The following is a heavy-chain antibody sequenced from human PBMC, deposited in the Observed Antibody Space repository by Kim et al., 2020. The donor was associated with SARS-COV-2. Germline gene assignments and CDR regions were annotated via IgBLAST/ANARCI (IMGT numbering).Heavy chain of an antibody. CDR2: ISAYNGNT. CDR1: GYTFTSYG. J-gene: IGHJ4*02. V-gene: IGHV1-18*01. CDR3: ARALEAYCGGDCYSELVY. Sequence: ASVKVSCKASGYTFTSYGISWVRQAPGQGLEWMGWISAYNGNTNYAQKLQGRVTMTTDTSTSTAYMELRSLRSDDTAVYYCARALEAYCGGDCYSELVYWGQGTLVTVSS. D-gene: IGHD2-21*02.